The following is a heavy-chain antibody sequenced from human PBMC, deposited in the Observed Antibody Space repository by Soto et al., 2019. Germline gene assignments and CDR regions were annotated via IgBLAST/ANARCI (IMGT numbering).Heavy chain of an antibody. CDR3: ATGRGYNGDNQYHYFDMGV. Sequence: GXSVKVSCTASGGTLNNQPITWVRQAPGQGLEWMGGSIPIFGTANYAQKFQGRVTITVDESTTTVYMELSSLRSEDTAVYYCATGRGYNGDNQYHYFDMGVWGQGTTVTVSS. CDR2: SIPIFGTA. V-gene: IGHV1-69*01. CDR1: GGTLNNQP. J-gene: IGHJ6*02. D-gene: IGHD5-12*01.